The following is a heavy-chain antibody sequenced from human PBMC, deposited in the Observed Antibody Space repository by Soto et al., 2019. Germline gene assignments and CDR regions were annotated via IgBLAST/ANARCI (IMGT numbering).Heavy chain of an antibody. V-gene: IGHV4-34*01. CDR3: ARLRYCSSTSCYNYYYYYYMDV. CDR2: INHSGST. CDR1: GGSFSGYY. Sequence: PSETLSLTCAVYGGSFSGYYWSWIRQPPGKGLEWIGEINHSGSTNYNPSLKSRVTISVDTSKNQFSLKLSSVTAADTAVYYCARLRYCSSTSCYNYYYYYYMDVWGKGTTVTVS. D-gene: IGHD2-2*02. J-gene: IGHJ6*03.